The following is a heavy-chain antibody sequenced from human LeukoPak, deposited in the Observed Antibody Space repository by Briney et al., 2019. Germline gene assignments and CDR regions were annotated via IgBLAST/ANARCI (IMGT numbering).Heavy chain of an antibody. CDR3: ARLAAISGSDYPAD. CDR2: IFYSGNT. J-gene: IGHJ1*01. Sequence: SETLSLTCTVSGVSISSYYWSWIRQPPGKGLEWIGYIFYSGNTIYNPSLRSRVTISADTSKNHFSLRLRSVTAADTAVYYCARLAAISGSDYPADWGRDPLDTVSS. D-gene: IGHD1-26*01. CDR1: GVSISSYY. V-gene: IGHV4-59*08.